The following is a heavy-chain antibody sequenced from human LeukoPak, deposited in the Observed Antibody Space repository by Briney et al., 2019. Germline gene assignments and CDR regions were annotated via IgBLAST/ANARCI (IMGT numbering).Heavy chain of an antibody. V-gene: IGHV4-39*07. CDR1: GGSISSSSYY. Sequence: SETLSLTCTVSGGSISSSSYYWGWIRQPPGKGLEWIGSIYYSGSTYYNPSLKSRVTISVDTSKNQFSLELTSVTAADTAVYFCARESQYPNYYIDVWGKGATVTVSS. CDR3: ARESQYPNYYIDV. J-gene: IGHJ6*03. CDR2: IYYSGST. D-gene: IGHD2-2*02.